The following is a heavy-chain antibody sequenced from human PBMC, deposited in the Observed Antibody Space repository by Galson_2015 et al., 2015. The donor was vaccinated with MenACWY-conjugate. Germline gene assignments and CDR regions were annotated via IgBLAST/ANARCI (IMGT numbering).Heavy chain of an antibody. V-gene: IGHV4-59*08. CDR2: IYYSGST. D-gene: IGHD6-19*01. Sequence: SETLSLTCTVSGGSISSYYWSWIRQPPGKGLEWIGYIYYSGSTNYNPSLKSRVTISVDTSKNQFSLKLSSVTAADTAVYYCARRSTLVSSSGWYVESWFDSWGQGTLVTVSS. CDR1: GGSISSYY. J-gene: IGHJ5*01. CDR3: ARRSTLVSSSGWYVESWFDS.